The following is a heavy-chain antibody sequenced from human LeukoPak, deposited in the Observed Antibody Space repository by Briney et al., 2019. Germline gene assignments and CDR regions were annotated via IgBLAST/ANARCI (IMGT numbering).Heavy chain of an antibody. D-gene: IGHD4-11*01. CDR3: ARATTDYTTTVYGMDV. Sequence: SVKVSCKASGGTFSSYAISWVRQAPGQGLEWMGGIIPIFGTANYAQKFQGRVTITADESTSTAYMELSSLRSEDTAVYYCARATTDYTTTVYGMDVWGRGTTVTVSS. J-gene: IGHJ6*02. CDR2: IIPIFGTA. CDR1: GGTFSSYA. V-gene: IGHV1-69*13.